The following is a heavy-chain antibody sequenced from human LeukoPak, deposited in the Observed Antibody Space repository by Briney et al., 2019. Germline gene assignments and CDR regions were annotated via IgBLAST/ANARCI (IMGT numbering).Heavy chain of an antibody. V-gene: IGHV3-7*04. CDR2: IKHDGSEK. J-gene: IGHJ4*02. Sequence: GGSLRLSCAASGFTFSGYWMNWVRQAPGKGLEWVANIKHDGSEKNYVDSVKGRFTISRDNAKNALYLQMNSLRVEDTAVYYCARGPTWYFDYWGQGTLVTVSS. CDR3: ARGPTWYFDY. D-gene: IGHD6-13*01. CDR1: GFTFSGYW.